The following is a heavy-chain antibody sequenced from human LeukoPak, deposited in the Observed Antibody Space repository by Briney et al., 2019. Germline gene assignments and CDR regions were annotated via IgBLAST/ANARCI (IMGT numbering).Heavy chain of an antibody. CDR1: GASFSSSTYY. CDR3: ARTIGYYYDSSGYYYPRYYFDY. CDR2: IYYSGST. J-gene: IGHJ4*02. V-gene: IGHV4-39*07. D-gene: IGHD3-22*01. Sequence: SETLSLTCTVSGASFSSSTYYWGWTRQSPGKGLEWIGSIYYSGSTYYNPSLKSRGTMSGDTSKNQFSLKLSSVTAADTAVYYCARTIGYYYDSSGYYYPRYYFDYWGQGTLVTVST.